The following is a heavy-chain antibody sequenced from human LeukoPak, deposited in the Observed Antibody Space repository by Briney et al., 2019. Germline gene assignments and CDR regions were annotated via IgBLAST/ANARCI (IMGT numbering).Heavy chain of an antibody. CDR1: GGSFSGYY. J-gene: IGHJ4*02. Sequence: SETLSLTCAVYGGSFSGYYWSWIRQPPGKGLEWIGEINHSGSTNYNPSLKSRVTISVDTSNNQFSLKLSSVTAADTAVYYCASFADSSGPFDYWGQGTLVTVSS. CDR2: INHSGST. CDR3: ASFADSSGPFDY. D-gene: IGHD3-22*01. V-gene: IGHV4-34*01.